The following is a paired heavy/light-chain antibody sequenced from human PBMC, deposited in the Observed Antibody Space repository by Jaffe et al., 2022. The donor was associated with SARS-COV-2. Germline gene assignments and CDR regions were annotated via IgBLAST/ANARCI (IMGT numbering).Heavy chain of an antibody. J-gene: IGHJ4*02. D-gene: IGHD6-13*01. V-gene: IGHV4-59*01. CDR3: ARSDSWYSHFDY. CDR1: GGSISTYY. CDR2: IYYSGST. Sequence: QVQLQESGPGLVKPSETLSLTCTVSGGSISTYYWNWIRQPPGKGLEWMGHIYYSGSTNYNPSLKSRVTISLDASKNQFSLKLSSVTAADTAVYYCARSDSWYSHFDYWGQGALVAVSS.
Light chain of an antibody. CDR3: QQLNSYPIT. Sequence: DIQLTQSPSFLSASVGDRVTITCRASQGITSYLAWYQQKPGKVPNLLIYAASTLQSGVPSRFSGSGSGTEFTLTISSLQPEDFATYYCQQLNSYPITFGQGTRLEIK. CDR2: AAS. CDR1: QGITSY. J-gene: IGKJ5*01. V-gene: IGKV1-9*01.